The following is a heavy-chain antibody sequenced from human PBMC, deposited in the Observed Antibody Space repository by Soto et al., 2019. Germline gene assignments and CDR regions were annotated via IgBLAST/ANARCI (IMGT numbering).Heavy chain of an antibody. V-gene: IGHV1-2*02. J-gene: IGHJ6*02. CDR1: GYTFTGYY. CDR2: INPNSGGT. CDR3: ARYYYDRTYYYGMDV. Sequence: ASVKVSCKASGYTFTGYYMHWVRQAPGQGLEWMGWINPNSGGTNYAQKFQGRVTMTRDTSISTAYMELSRLRSDDTAVYYCARYYYDRTYYYGMDVWGQGTTVTVSS. D-gene: IGHD3-22*01.